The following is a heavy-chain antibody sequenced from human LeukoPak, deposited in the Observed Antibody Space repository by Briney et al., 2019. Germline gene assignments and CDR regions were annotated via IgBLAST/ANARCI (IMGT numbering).Heavy chain of an antibody. J-gene: IGHJ6*02. CDR3: ARDQPYSSGWCPSNYGMDV. CDR2: ISDSGGAT. CDR1: GFTFKNYD. D-gene: IGHD6-19*01. V-gene: IGHV3-23*01. Sequence: GGSLRLSCAASGFTFKNYDMTWVRQGPGKGLEWVSRISDSGGATGYGDSVKGRFTISRDNSKNTLYLQMNSLRAEDTAVYYCARDQPYSSGWCPSNYGMDVWGQGTTVTVSS.